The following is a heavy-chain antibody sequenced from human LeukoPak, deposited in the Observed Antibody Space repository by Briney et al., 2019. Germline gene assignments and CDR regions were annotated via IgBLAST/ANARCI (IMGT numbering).Heavy chain of an antibody. Sequence: GGSLRLSCVASGSTVSSNYVSWVRQAPGKGLEWVSVIYSGGSTYYADSVKGRFTISRDNAKNSLYLQMNSLRAEDTAVYYCARDGVTMVRGVKVLDYYYYYMDVWGKGTTVTISS. CDR2: IYSGGST. D-gene: IGHD3-10*01. CDR1: GSTVSSNY. CDR3: ARDGVTMVRGVKVLDYYYYYMDV. J-gene: IGHJ6*03. V-gene: IGHV3-53*01.